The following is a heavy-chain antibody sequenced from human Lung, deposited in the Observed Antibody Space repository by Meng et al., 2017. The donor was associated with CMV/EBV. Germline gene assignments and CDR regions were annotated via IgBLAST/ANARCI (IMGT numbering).Heavy chain of an antibody. D-gene: IGHD1-1*01. Sequence: ISGDSVSSSSAAWTWIRQSPSRGLEWLGRTYYRSKWYNDYAASLKSRVTINPDTSKNHFSLLLNSVTPDDTALYYCTRENNWHDPFDLWGQGTLVTVSS. CDR3: TRENNWHDPFDL. CDR2: TYYRSKWYN. J-gene: IGHJ4*02. V-gene: IGHV6-1*01. CDR1: GDSVSSSSAA.